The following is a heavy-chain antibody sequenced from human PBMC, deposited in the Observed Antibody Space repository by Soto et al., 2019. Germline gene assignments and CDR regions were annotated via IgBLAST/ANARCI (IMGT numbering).Heavy chain of an antibody. Sequence: EVQLVESGGGLVQPGRSLRLSCAASGFTFDDYAMHWVRQAPGKGLEWVSGISWNSGSIGYADSVKGRFIISRDNAKNSLYLQMNSLRAEDTALYYCAKDRRDYGDYFDYWGQGTLVTVSS. CDR2: ISWNSGSI. CDR1: GFTFDDYA. D-gene: IGHD4-17*01. CDR3: AKDRRDYGDYFDY. J-gene: IGHJ4*02. V-gene: IGHV3-9*01.